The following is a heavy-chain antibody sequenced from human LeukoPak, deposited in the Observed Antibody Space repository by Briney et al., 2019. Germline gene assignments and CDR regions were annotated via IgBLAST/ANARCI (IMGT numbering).Heavy chain of an antibody. CDR3: AKDPEGYGGPPGYFDY. Sequence: PGRSLRLSCAAPGFTFDDYAMHWVRQAPGKGLEWVSGISWNSGSTYYADSVKGRFTISRDNSKNTLYLQMNSLRAEDTAVYYCAKDPEGYGGPPGYFDYWGQGTLVTVSS. V-gene: IGHV3-9*01. D-gene: IGHD3-16*01. CDR1: GFTFDDYA. J-gene: IGHJ4*02. CDR2: ISWNSGST.